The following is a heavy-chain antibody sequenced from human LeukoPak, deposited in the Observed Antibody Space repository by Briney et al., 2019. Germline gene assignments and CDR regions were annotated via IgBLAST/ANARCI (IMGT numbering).Heavy chain of an antibody. CDR1: GFTFSNYG. D-gene: IGHD2-15*01. CDR2: IRHNGSNK. Sequence: GGSLRLSCAASGFTFSNYGMYWVRQAPGKGLEWVAFIRHNGSNKYYADSVKGRFTISRDNSKNTLFLQMNSLRVDDTAVYYCAKWGCSGGSCYPFDYWGQGTLVTVSS. J-gene: IGHJ4*02. V-gene: IGHV3-30*02. CDR3: AKWGCSGGSCYPFDY.